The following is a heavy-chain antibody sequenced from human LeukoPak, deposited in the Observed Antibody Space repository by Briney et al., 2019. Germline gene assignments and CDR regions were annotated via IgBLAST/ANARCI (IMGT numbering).Heavy chain of an antibody. J-gene: IGHJ4*02. V-gene: IGHV3-33*06. D-gene: IGHD5-12*01. CDR1: GFHFSEFG. CDR3: AKERLDIAGASSAIDH. CDR2: IWFDGSNK. Sequence: GGSLRLSCAASGFHFSEFGMHWVRQAPGKGLEWVAIIWFDGSNKYYGDSVKGRFTISRDNSKNTLFLQMNSLRAEDTAVYYCAKERLDIAGASSAIDHWGKGTLVTVSS.